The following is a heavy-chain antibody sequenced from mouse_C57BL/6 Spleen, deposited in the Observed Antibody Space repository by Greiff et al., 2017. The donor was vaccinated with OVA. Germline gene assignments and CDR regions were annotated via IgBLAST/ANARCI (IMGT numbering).Heavy chain of an antibody. CDR2: INPSNGGT. Sequence: QVQLQQSGTELVKPGASVKLSCKASGYTFTSYWMHWVKQRPGQGLEWIGNINPSNGGTNYNEKFKSKATLTVDKSSSTAYMQLSSLTSEESAVYYCARSGGDYPYYAMDYWGQGTSVTVSS. D-gene: IGHD2-13*01. V-gene: IGHV1-53*01. CDR3: ARSGGDYPYYAMDY. J-gene: IGHJ4*01. CDR1: GYTFTSYW.